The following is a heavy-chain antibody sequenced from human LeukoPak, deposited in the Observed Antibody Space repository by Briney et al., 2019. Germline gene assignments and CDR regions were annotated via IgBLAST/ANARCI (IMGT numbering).Heavy chain of an antibody. CDR3: ASQGGNSFDY. CDR2: INHSGST. V-gene: IGHV4-34*01. D-gene: IGHD2-15*01. Sequence: SETLSLTCTVSGGSISSYYWSWIRQSPGKGLEWIGEINHSGSTNYNPSLKSRVTISVDTSKNQFSLKLSSVTAADTAVYYCASQGGNSFDYWGQGTLVTVSS. CDR1: GGSISSYY. J-gene: IGHJ4*02.